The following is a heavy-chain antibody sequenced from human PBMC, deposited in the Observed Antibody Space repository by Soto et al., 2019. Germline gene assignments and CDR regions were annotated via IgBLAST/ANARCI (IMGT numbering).Heavy chain of an antibody. D-gene: IGHD4-17*01. CDR3: AKERQATTVTLPDY. CDR2: ISGSGGST. Sequence: EVQLLESGGGLVQPGGSLRLSCAASGFTFSSYAMSWVRQAPGKGLDWVSTISGSGGSTYYADSVKGRFTMSRDNSKSTVYLQMNSLRAEDTAIYYCAKERQATTVTLPDYCGQGTLVTVSS. CDR1: GFTFSSYA. J-gene: IGHJ4*02. V-gene: IGHV3-23*01.